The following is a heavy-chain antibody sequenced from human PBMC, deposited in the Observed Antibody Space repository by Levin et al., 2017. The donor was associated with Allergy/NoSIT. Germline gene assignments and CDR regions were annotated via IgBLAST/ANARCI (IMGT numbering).Heavy chain of an antibody. Sequence: SETLSLTCAVSGASISRGTYSWRWIRQPPGKGLEWIGYINHSGFTYFNPSLQSRVTISLDSPKNEFSLKLDSVTAADTAVYYCARGPPLASWGQGILVTVSS. CDR1: GASISRGTYS. CDR2: INHSGFT. CDR3: ARGPPLAS. J-gene: IGHJ5*01. V-gene: IGHV4-30-2*01.